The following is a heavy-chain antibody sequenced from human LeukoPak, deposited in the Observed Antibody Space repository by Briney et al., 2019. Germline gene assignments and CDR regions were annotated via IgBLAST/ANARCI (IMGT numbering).Heavy chain of an antibody. Sequence: SETLSLTCAVYGGSFSGYYWSWIRQPPGKGLEWIGEINHSGSTNYNPSLKSRVTISVDTSKNQFSLKLSSVTAADTAVYYCAKIYGSGSYNYSGQGTLVTVSS. J-gene: IGHJ4*02. CDR2: INHSGST. CDR3: AKIYGSGSYNY. V-gene: IGHV4-34*01. D-gene: IGHD3-10*01. CDR1: GGSFSGYY.